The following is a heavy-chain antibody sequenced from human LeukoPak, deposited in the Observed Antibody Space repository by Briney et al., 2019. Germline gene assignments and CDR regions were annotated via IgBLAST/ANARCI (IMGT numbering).Heavy chain of an antibody. D-gene: IGHD1-26*01. CDR2: ISFDGSNK. V-gene: IGHV3-33*06. CDR1: GFTCSDFG. Sequence: PGVSLRCSCAGYGFTCSDFGMHRLPKAPGKGLEGVAVISFDGSNKYYGDHEKGCFTIYTDNSKNRLYLQMNSLRAEDTAAYYCAKDWDPDYWGQGTLVTVSA. CDR3: AKDWDPDY. J-gene: IGHJ4*02.